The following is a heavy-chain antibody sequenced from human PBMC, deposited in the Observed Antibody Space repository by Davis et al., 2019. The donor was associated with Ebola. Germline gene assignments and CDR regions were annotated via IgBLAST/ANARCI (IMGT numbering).Heavy chain of an antibody. CDR3: ARDGNWSWRGGY. V-gene: IGHV3-48*03. J-gene: IGHJ1*01. Sequence: GESLKISCITSGFTFGDYAMNWVRQAPGKGLEFVSYISSSGSTYYTESVKGRFTISRDIAKKSLYLQMNRLREEDTAVYYCARDGNWSWRGGYWGQGTLVTVSS. D-gene: IGHD3-10*01. CDR1: GFTFGDYA. CDR2: ISSSGST.